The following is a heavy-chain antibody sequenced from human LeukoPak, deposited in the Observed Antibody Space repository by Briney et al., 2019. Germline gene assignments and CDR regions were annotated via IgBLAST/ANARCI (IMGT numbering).Heavy chain of an antibody. J-gene: IGHJ4*02. CDR3: AEDFWNFRDS. Sequence: GGSLRLSCAASGFTFSSYGMHWVRQAPGKGLEWVAFIRYDGSNKYYADSVKGRFTISRDNSKNTLYLQMNSLKRDDTGMYFCAEDFWNFRDSWGQGTLVTVSS. V-gene: IGHV3-30*02. CDR1: GFTFSSYG. CDR2: IRYDGSNK. D-gene: IGHD3-3*01.